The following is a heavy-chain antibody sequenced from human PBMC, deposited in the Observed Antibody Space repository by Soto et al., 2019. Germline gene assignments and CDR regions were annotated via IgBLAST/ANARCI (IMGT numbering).Heavy chain of an antibody. CDR3: VGELGVSSARTAY. CDR1: GFSLSSYG. J-gene: IGHJ4*02. CDR2: SSFDGSDA. D-gene: IGHD2-15*01. Sequence: QVQLVESGGGVVQPGTSLRLSCSTSGFSLSSYGMHWVRQAPGKGLEWVADSSFDGSDAHYADSVKGRFTISRGRSTRHLHMNSLSGDDPATYSGVGELGVSSARTAYGGEGNLAAVSS. V-gene: IGHV3-30*19.